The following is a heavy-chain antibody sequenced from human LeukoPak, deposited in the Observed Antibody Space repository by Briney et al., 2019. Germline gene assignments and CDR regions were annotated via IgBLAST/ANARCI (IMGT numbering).Heavy chain of an antibody. V-gene: IGHV1-18*01. CDR2: MSVFNGYT. D-gene: IGHD3-16*01. Sequence: ASVKVACGASGYTFTDHGITWVRQDPARGFDWLGWMSVFNGYTKYAPRFQGRVTMTTDASTRTAYMEMRGLQSDDTAVYYCARAIGSVDYYGVDVWGQGTTVIVSS. J-gene: IGHJ6*02. CDR1: GYTFTDHG. CDR3: ARAIGSVDYYGVDV.